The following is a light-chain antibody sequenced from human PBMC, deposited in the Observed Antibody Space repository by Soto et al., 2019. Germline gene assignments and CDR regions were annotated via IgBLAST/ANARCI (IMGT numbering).Light chain of an antibody. J-gene: IGKJ5*01. Sequence: EIVLTQSPATLSLSPGGRATLSCRASQSVGSYLAWYQQKPGQAPRLVIYDASSRSTGIPARFSGSGSGTDSTLTISSLEPEDFAVYYCQQRSTSPTFGQGTRLEVK. CDR1: QSVGSY. CDR2: DAS. CDR3: QQRSTSPT. V-gene: IGKV3-11*01.